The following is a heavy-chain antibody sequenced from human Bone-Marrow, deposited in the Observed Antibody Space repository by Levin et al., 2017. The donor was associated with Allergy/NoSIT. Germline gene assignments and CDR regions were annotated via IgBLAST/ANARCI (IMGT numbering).Heavy chain of an antibody. J-gene: IGHJ4*02. Sequence: KPGGSLRLSCAASGFTFTNAWMNWVRQAPGKGLEWVGLIKTNADGGTIDYAAPVKDRFTISRDDSHNTLYLHMNSLKTEDTAVYYCTSGDFDFWSGYYRFEYWGQGALVPLSS. V-gene: IGHV3-15*01. CDR2: IKTNADGGTI. D-gene: IGHD3-3*01. CDR1: GFTFTNAW. CDR3: TSGDFDFWSGYYRFEY.